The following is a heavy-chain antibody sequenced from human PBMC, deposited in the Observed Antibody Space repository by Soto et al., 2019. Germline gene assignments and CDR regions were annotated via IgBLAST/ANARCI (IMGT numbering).Heavy chain of an antibody. Sequence: GESLKISCKGSGYSFTSYLISWVRQTPGKGLEWMGRIDPSDSYTNYSPSFQGHVTISADKSISTAYLQCSSLRASDTAMYYCESRGGQYSSSSYFDYCGQGPLVTVYS. CDR3: ESRGGQYSSSSYFDY. J-gene: IGHJ4*02. CDR1: GYSFTSYL. V-gene: IGHV5-10-1*01. D-gene: IGHD6-6*01. CDR2: IDPSDSYT.